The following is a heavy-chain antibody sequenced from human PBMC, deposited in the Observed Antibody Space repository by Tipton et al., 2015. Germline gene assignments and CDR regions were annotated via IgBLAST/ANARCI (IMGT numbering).Heavy chain of an antibody. CDR3: ARQGTVVVISMSHYYYYGMDV. CDR1: GASISSTSYY. D-gene: IGHD2-21*01. J-gene: IGHJ6*02. CDR2: IYDSGST. V-gene: IGHV4-39*01. Sequence: TLSLTCTVSGASISSTSYYWGWIRQPPGKGLEWIGSIYDSGSTYYNPSLKSRVTISVGTSENQFSLKLSSVTAADTAVYYCARQGTVVVISMSHYYYYGMDVWGQGTTVTVSS.